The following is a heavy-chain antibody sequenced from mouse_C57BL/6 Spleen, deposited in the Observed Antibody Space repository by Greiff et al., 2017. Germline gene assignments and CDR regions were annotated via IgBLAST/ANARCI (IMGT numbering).Heavy chain of an antibody. CDR2: IDPNSGGT. V-gene: IGHV1-72*01. CDR3: AREGYDPWFAY. Sequence: QVQLQQPGAELVKPGASVKLSCKASGYTFTSYWMHWVKQRPGRGLERIGRIDPNSGGTKYNEKFKSKATLTVDKPSSTAYMQLSSLTSEDSAVXYCAREGYDPWFAYWGQGTLVTVSA. J-gene: IGHJ3*01. CDR1: GYTFTSYW. D-gene: IGHD2-10*02.